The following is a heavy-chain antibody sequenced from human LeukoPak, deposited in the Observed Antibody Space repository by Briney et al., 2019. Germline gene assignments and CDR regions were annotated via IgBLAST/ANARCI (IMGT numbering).Heavy chain of an antibody. CDR2: IRYDGSNK. J-gene: IGHJ4*02. D-gene: IGHD6-19*01. Sequence: GGSLRLSCAASGFTFSSYGMHWVRQAPGKGLEWVAFIRYDGSNKYYADSVKGRFTISRDNSKNSPYLQMNSLRAEDTAVYYCAKGHGIAVAGEIDYWGQGTLVTVSS. CDR3: AKGHGIAVAGEIDY. CDR1: GFTFSSYG. V-gene: IGHV3-30*02.